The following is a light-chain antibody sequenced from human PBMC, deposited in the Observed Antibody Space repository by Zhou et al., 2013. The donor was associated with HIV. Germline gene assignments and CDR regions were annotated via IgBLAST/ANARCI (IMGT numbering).Light chain of an antibody. Sequence: ILLTQSPGTLSLSPGERAIFSCRASQTVTRNYLAWYQQKPGQAPRLLIYGASIRATGIPHRFSGTWSGTDFTLTINILESEDSAVYYCQQYSNLPITFGQGTRLEIK. J-gene: IGKJ5*01. CDR1: QTVTRNY. V-gene: IGKV3-20*01. CDR3: QQYSNLPIT. CDR2: GAS.